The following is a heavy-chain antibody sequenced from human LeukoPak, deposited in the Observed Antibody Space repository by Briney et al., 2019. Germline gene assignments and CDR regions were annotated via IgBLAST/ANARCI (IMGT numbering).Heavy chain of an antibody. CDR1: GGSISSYY. V-gene: IGHV4-59*08. Sequence: SETLSLTCTVSGGSISSYYWSWIRQPPGKGLEWIGYIYYSGSTNYNPSLKSRVTISVDTSKNQFSLKLSSVTAADTAVYYCARQDFRWFDPWSQGTLVTVSS. CDR2: IYYSGST. D-gene: IGHD3-3*01. J-gene: IGHJ5*02. CDR3: ARQDFRWFDP.